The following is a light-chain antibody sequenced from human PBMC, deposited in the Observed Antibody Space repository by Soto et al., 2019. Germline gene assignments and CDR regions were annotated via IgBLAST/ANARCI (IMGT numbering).Light chain of an antibody. CDR1: QSVLYSSNNKNY. CDR2: WAS. Sequence: DIVMTQSPDSLAVSLGERATINCKSSQSVLYSSNNKNYLAWYQQKPGQPPKLIIYWASTRESGVPDRFSGSGSLNDFSLSISSLQVEYVAFYCCQQYSGSPWRFCQWTKVQIK. V-gene: IGKV4-1*01. CDR3: QQYSGSPWR. J-gene: IGKJ1*01.